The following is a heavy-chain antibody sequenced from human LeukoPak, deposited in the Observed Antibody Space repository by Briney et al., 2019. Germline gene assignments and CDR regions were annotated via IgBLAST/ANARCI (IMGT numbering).Heavy chain of an antibody. Sequence: TSETLSLTCTVSGGSISSYYWSWIRQPPGMGLEWIGYIYYSGSTNYNPSLKSRVTISVDTSKNQFSLKLSSVTAADTAVYYCARGGIAPPGYYYYYQMDVWGKGTTVTVSS. CDR3: ARGGIAPPGYYYYYQMDV. V-gene: IGHV4-59*12. D-gene: IGHD6-13*01. J-gene: IGHJ6*03. CDR2: IYYSGST. CDR1: GGSISSYY.